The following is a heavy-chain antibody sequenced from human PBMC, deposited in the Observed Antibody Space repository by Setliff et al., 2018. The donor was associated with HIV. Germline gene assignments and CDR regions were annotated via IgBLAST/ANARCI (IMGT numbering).Heavy chain of an antibody. Sequence: PSETLSLTCTVSGDSISSYSWNWIRQPPGRGLEWIGYVYASGETNYNPSLKSRVTMSTDTSKNQFSLKLSSVTAADTAVYYCARASGPGTYWYFDLWGRGTLVTVSS. CDR2: VYASGET. CDR3: ARASGPGTYWYFDL. J-gene: IGHJ2*01. D-gene: IGHD1-26*01. CDR1: GDSISSYS. V-gene: IGHV4-59*01.